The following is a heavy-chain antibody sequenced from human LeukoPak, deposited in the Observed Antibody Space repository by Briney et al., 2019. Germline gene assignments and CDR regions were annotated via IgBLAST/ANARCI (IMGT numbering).Heavy chain of an antibody. J-gene: IGHJ4*02. D-gene: IGHD3-10*01. CDR3: ARDLTGSGDY. Sequence: PTGGSLRLSCAATGFTFSNYWMSWVRPAPGKGLEWVANIKQDGSEKYYVDSVKGRFTISRNNAKNSLFLQMNSLRVEDTAVYYCARDLTGSGDYWGQGTLVTVSS. CDR2: IKQDGSEK. V-gene: IGHV3-7*03. CDR1: GFTFSNYW.